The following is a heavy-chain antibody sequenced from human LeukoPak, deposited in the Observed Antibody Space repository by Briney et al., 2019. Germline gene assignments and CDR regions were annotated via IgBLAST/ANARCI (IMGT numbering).Heavy chain of an antibody. CDR1: GFTFSSYA. D-gene: IGHD2-15*01. CDR2: ISGSGGST. J-gene: IGHJ4*02. Sequence: GGSLRLSCAASGFTFSSYAMSWVRQAPGKGREWVSAISGSGGSTYYADSVKCRFTISRDNSKNTLYLKMNSLRAEDTAVYYCAKSRIGRYCSGGSCVGDYWGQGTLVTVSS. CDR3: AKSRIGRYCSGGSCVGDY. V-gene: IGHV3-23*01.